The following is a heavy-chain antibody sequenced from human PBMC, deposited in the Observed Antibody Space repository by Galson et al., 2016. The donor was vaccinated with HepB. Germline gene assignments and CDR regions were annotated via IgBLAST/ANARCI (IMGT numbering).Heavy chain of an antibody. Sequence: SLRLSCAASGFTFSNFAMHWVRQAPGKGLEWVAFISYDGTTKYYADSVKGRFTVSRDNSNNTLYLQMNSLTTDDSAVFYCARERILGHWWFAPWGQGTLVTVSS. J-gene: IGHJ5*02. V-gene: IGHV3-30*04. CDR1: GFTFSNFA. CDR3: ARERILGHWWFAP. D-gene: IGHD1-26*01. CDR2: ISYDGTTK.